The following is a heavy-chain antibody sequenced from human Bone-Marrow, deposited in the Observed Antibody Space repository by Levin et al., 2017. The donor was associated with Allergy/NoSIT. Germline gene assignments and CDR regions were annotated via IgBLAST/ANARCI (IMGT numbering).Heavy chain of an antibody. V-gene: IGHV4-30-2*01. CDR2: IFQSGT. Sequence: SQTLSLTCAVSGGSISSGGYSWTWIRQPPGKGLEWVGYIFQSGTYYNPSLKSRVTISADRSENQFSLKLTSVTAADTAVYYCASGPGRDAFDIWGQGTTVTVSS. J-gene: IGHJ3*02. D-gene: IGHD3-10*01. CDR3: ASGPGRDAFDI. CDR1: GGSISSGGYS.